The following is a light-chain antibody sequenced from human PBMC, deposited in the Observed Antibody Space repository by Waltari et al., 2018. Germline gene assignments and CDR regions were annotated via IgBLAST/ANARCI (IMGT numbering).Light chain of an antibody. V-gene: IGKV3-20*01. CDR2: GTS. Sequence: EIVLTQSPGTLSLSPGERATLSWRASQSVTSISLTWYQQKFGQAPRLLIYGTSSRATGIPDRFSGSGSGTDFTLTISRLEPEDFAVYYCQQYDGEVVTFGGGTKVEI. J-gene: IGKJ4*01. CDR1: QSVTSIS. CDR3: QQYDGEVVT.